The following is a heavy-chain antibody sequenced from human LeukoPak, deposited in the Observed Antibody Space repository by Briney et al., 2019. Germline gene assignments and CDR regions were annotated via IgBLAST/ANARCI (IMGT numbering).Heavy chain of an antibody. CDR2: ISGSGGST. J-gene: IGHJ3*02. D-gene: IGHD3-22*01. Sequence: PGGSLRLSCAASGFTFSSYGMSWVRQAPGKGLEWVSAISGSGGSTYYADSVKGRFTISRDNSKNTLYLQMNSLRAEDTAVYYCARPVIYDSSGYGAFDIWGQGTMVTVSS. CDR1: GFTFSSYG. V-gene: IGHV3-23*01. CDR3: ARPVIYDSSGYGAFDI.